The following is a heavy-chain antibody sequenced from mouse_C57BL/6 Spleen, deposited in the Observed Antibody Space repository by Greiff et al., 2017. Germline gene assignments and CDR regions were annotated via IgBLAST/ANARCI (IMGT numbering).Heavy chain of an antibody. CDR3: SRSYYSNYDPWFAY. CDR1: GFTFSSYA. J-gene: IGHJ3*01. D-gene: IGHD2-5*01. CDR2: ISDGGSYT. Sequence: EVKVVESGGGLVKPGGSLKLSCAASGFTFSSYAMSWVRQTPEKRLEWVATISDGGSYTYYPDNVKGLFTISRDNAKNNLYLQMSHLKSEDTAMYYCSRSYYSNYDPWFAYWGQGTLVTVSA. V-gene: IGHV5-4*03.